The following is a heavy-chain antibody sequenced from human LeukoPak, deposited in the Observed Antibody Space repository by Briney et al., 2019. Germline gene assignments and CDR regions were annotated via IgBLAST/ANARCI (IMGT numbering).Heavy chain of an antibody. CDR3: ARESGSYYPQFDY. V-gene: IGHV1-3*01. CDR2: INAGNGNT. D-gene: IGHD1-26*01. Sequence: ASVKVSCKASGGTFSSYAISWVRQAPGQGLEWMGWINAGNGNTKYSQKFQGRVTITRDTSASTAYMELSSLRSEDTAVYYCARESGSYYPQFDYWGQGTLVTVSS. CDR1: GGTFSSYA. J-gene: IGHJ4*02.